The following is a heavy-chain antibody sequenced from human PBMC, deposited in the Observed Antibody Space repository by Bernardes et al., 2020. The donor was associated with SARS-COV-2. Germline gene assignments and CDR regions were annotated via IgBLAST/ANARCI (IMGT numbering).Heavy chain of an antibody. V-gene: IGHV3-74*01. D-gene: IGHD1-26*01. CDR2: ISSDGSST. CDR3: ARPGRPGAYYFDY. Sequence: GGSLRLSCAASGFTFSTYWMHWVRQAPGKGLVWVSRISSDGSSTTYADSVKGRFTISRDNAKNTLYLQMNSLRAEDTAVYYCARPGRPGAYYFDYWCQGNRVTVSS. CDR1: GFTFSTYW. J-gene: IGHJ4*02.